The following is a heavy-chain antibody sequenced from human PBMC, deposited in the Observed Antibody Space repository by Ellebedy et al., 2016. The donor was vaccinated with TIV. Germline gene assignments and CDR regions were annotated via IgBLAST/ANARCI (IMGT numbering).Heavy chain of an antibody. CDR1: GFTFSSYA. CDR2: ISGSGGST. CDR3: AKDVTTRLSGWFDP. D-gene: IGHD4-17*01. J-gene: IGHJ5*02. Sequence: PGGSLRLSCAASGFTFSSYAMSWVRQAPGKGLEWVSGISGSGGSTDYADSVKGRFTISRDNSKNTLYLQMNSLRAEDTAVYYCAKDVTTRLSGWFDPWGQGTLVTVSS. V-gene: IGHV3-23*01.